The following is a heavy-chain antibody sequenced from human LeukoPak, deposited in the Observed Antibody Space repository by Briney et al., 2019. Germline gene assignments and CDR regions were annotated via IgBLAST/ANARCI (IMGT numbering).Heavy chain of an antibody. CDR2: IYSGGST. V-gene: IGHV3-66*02. D-gene: IGHD2-21*01. CDR1: GFTVSSNY. CDR3: ARDVQCGGDCYYDY. J-gene: IGHJ4*02. Sequence: GGSLRLSCAASGFTVSSNYMSWVRQAPGKGLEWVSVIYSGGSTYYADSVKGRFTISRGNSKNTLYLQMNSLRAEDTAVYYCARDVQCGGDCYYDYWGQGTLVTVSS.